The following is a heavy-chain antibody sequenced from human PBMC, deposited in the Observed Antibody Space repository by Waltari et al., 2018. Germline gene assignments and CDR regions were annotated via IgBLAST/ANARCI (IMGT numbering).Heavy chain of an antibody. CDR2: LYGTAAT. V-gene: IGHV4-38-2*02. J-gene: IGHJ4*02. CDR3: ARDTAAAGTVY. D-gene: IGHD6-13*01. Sequence: QVQLQESGPRLVKPSETLSLSCAVSGYSISSGWYWVWMRHLPGKGLEWIGSLYGTAATSYRPSLQSRVTISSGTSTKNFYLNRSSVTAADTAGDYCARDTAAAGTVYWGQGTLVTVSS. CDR1: GYSISSGWY.